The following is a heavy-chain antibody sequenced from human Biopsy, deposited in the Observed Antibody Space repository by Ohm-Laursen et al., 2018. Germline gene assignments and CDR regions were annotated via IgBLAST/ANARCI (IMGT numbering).Heavy chain of an antibody. D-gene: IGHD3-9*01. V-gene: IGHV1-69*06. J-gene: IGHJ1*01. Sequence: ASVKVSCKAPGGTFSNYGVNWVRQAPGQGLEWLGGNIPILGTGNYAQKFQDRVTVAADTSTGTATMELRSLRSDDTAVYYCATKLTGYFHHWGQGTLVIVSS. CDR3: ATKLTGYFHH. CDR2: NIPILGTG. CDR1: GGTFSNYG.